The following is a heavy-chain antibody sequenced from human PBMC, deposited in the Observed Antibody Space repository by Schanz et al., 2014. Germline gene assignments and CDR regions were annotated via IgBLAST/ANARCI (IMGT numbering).Heavy chain of an antibody. CDR2: IIPILGIA. J-gene: IGHJ4*02. CDR3: ARGYGDSPTDF. V-gene: IGHV1-69*02. D-gene: IGHD4-17*01. Sequence: QVQLVQSGAEVKKPGSSVKVSCKATGDTYSSYTISWVRQAPGQGLEWMGRIIPILGIANYAQKFQGRVTITADRSTSTAYMELSSLRSEDTAVYYCARGYGDSPTDFWGQGTLVAVSS. CDR1: GDTYSSYT.